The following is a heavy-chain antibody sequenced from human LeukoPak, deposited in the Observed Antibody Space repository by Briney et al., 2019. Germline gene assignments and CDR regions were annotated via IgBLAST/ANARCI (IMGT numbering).Heavy chain of an antibody. Sequence: GGSLRLSRAASGFTFSSYSKHWVRQAPGKGLEWMAVISYDGSNKYNADTVKGRFTISRDNSKNTLYLQMNSLRREDTAEYYCARAEYDRSGSIYYYYGMDIWGQGTTVTVSS. CDR2: ISYDGSNK. V-gene: IGHV3-30-3*01. CDR1: GFTFSSYS. CDR3: ARAEYDRSGSIYYYYGMDI. J-gene: IGHJ6*02. D-gene: IGHD3-22*01.